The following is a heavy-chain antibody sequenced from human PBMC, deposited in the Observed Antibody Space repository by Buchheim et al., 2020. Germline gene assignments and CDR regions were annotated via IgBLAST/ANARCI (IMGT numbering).Heavy chain of an antibody. V-gene: IGHV4-34*01. CDR3: ARGLGSGWYSYYYGMDV. D-gene: IGHD6-19*01. J-gene: IGHJ6*02. CDR2: INHSGST. CDR1: GGSFSGYY. Sequence: QVQLQQWGAGLLKPSETLPLTCAVYGGSFSGYYWSWIRQPPGKGLEWIGEINHSGSTNYNPSLKSRVTISVDTSKNQFSLKLSSVTAADTAVYYCARGLGSGWYSYYYGMDVWGQGTT.